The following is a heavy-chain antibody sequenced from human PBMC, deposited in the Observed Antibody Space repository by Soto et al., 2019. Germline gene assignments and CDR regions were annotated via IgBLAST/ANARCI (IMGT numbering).Heavy chain of an antibody. CDR2: ISGGT. V-gene: IGHV3-23*01. CDR3: AIGGPGGPLGH. D-gene: IGHD3-10*01. CDR1: GFIFSAFD. J-gene: IGHJ4*02. Sequence: VPLLESGGGLLQPGGSLRLSCAASGFIFSAFDMSWVRQAPGKGLEWVSSISGGTYYADSVKGRFTISRDNSKNTLYLQMNGLRAEDTAVYYCAIGGPGGPLGHWGQGTLVTVSS.